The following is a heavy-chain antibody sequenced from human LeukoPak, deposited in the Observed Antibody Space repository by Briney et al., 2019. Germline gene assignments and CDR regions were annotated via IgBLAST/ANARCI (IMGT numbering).Heavy chain of an antibody. D-gene: IGHD3-10*01. CDR2: INPDSGGT. J-gene: IGHJ3*02. Sequence: ASVKVSCKASGYTFTDYYMHWVRQAPGQGLEWMGWINPDSGGTRYSQKFQGRVTMTRDTSINTVYMELSSLRSEDTAVYYCARSRGSGSYDAFDIWGQGTMVTVSS. V-gene: IGHV1-2*02. CDR1: GYTFTDYY. CDR3: ARSRGSGSYDAFDI.